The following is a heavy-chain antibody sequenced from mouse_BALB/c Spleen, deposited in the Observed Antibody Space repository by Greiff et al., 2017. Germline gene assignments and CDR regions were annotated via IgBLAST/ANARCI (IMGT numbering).Heavy chain of an antibody. Sequence: VQLVGSGPGLVAPSQSLSITCTVSGFSLTSYGVHWVRQPPGKGLEWLGVIWAGGSTNYNSALMSRLSISKDNSKSQVFLKMNSLQTDDTAMYYCARGGSSGYVDYYAMDYWGQGTSVTVSS. D-gene: IGHD3-1*01. J-gene: IGHJ4*01. CDR2: IWAGGST. CDR3: ARGGSSGYVDYYAMDY. V-gene: IGHV2-9*02. CDR1: GFSLTSYG.